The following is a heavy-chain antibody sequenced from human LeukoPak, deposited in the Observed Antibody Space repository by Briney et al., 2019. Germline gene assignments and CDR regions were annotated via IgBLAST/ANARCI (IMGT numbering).Heavy chain of an antibody. J-gene: IGHJ4*02. CDR3: AKRYGYYFDY. V-gene: IGHV3-23*01. CDR1: GFTFSTFA. D-gene: IGHD1-1*01. CDR2: IGTGGST. Sequence: GGSLRLSCAASGFTFSTFAFSWVRQAPGKGLEWVSAIGTGGSTYYGDSVKGRFTISRDNSKNTLYLQMNSLRAEDTAVYYCAKRYGYYFDYWGQGTLVTVSS.